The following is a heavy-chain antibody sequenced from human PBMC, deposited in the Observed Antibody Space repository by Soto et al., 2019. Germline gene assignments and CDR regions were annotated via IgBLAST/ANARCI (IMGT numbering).Heavy chain of an antibody. CDR3: ARGGYCSSTSCHLGWFDP. J-gene: IGHJ5*02. V-gene: IGHV4-39*01. D-gene: IGHD2-2*01. CDR2: IYHSGST. Sequence: QLQLQESGPGLVKPSETLSLTCTVSGGSISSSSYYWGWIRQPPGKGLEWIGSIYHSGSTYYNPSLKSRVTISVDTSKNQFSLKLSSVTAADTAVYYCARGGYCSSTSCHLGWFDPWGQGTLVTVSS. CDR1: GGSISSSSYY.